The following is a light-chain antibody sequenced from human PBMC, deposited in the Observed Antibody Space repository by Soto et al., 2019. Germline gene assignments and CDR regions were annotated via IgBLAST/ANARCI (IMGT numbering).Light chain of an antibody. CDR2: RNN. CDR1: SSNIGSNY. J-gene: IGLJ7*01. Sequence: QSVLTQPPSASGTPGQRVTISCSGSSSNIGSNYVYWYQQLPGTAPKLLIYRNNQRPSRVPDRFSGSKSGTSASLAISGLRSEDEADYYCAAWDDSLSCPVFGGGTQLTVL. CDR3: AAWDDSLSCPV. V-gene: IGLV1-47*01.